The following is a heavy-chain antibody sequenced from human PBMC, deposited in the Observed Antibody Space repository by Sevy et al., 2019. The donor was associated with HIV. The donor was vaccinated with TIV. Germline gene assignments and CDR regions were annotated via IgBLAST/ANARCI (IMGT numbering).Heavy chain of an antibody. CDR2: IYWDDDK. D-gene: IGHD2-2*02. Sequence: SGPTLVNPTQTLTLTCTFSGFSLSTSGVGVGWIRQPPGKALEWLALIYWDDDKRYSPSLKSRLTITKDTSKNRVVLTMTNMDPVDTATYYCAHSRWDCTTTSCYTSMDYWGQGTLVTVSS. CDR3: AHSRWDCTTTSCYTSMDY. CDR1: GFSLSTSGVG. J-gene: IGHJ4*02. V-gene: IGHV2-5*02.